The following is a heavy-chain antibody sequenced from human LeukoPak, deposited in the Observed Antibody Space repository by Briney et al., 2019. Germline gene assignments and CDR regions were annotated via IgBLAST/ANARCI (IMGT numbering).Heavy chain of an antibody. D-gene: IGHD6-19*01. V-gene: IGHV3-23*01. Sequence: PGGSLRLSCAASGFTFSSYAMSWVCQAPGKGLEWVSAISGSGGSTYYADSVKGRFTISRDNSKNTLYLQMNSLRAEDTAVYYCAKDVAVAASAGKLYYFDYWGQGTLVTVSS. CDR3: AKDVAVAASAGKLYYFDY. J-gene: IGHJ4*02. CDR2: ISGSGGST. CDR1: GFTFSSYA.